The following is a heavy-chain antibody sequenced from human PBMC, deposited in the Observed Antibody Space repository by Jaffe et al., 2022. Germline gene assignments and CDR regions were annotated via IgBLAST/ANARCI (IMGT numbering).Heavy chain of an antibody. CDR3: ARGPGTGFDP. Sequence: QVQLVESGGGVVQPGGSLRLSCVASGFNFRSYGIHWVRQAPGKGLEWVAFIQTDGISKEYLDSVKGRFTLSRDNTKNTVYLQMSSLRPEDTAVYYCARGPGTGFDPWGQGTLVIVSS. J-gene: IGHJ5*02. CDR2: IQTDGISK. D-gene: IGHD3-10*01. V-gene: IGHV3-30*02. CDR1: GFNFRSYG.